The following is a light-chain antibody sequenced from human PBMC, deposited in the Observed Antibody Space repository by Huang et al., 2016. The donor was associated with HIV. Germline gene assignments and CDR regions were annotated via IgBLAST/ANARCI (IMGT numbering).Light chain of an antibody. J-gene: IGKJ2*01. CDR3: QQYNDWPYT. Sequence: EIVMTQSPATLSVSPGERATLSCRASQSVTFDFAWYQQRFGQATRLLIYGASTRATGIAARFSGSGSGTEFTLTISSLQSEDFAVYYCQQYNDWPYTFGQGTKLEIK. V-gene: IGKV3-15*01. CDR2: GAS. CDR1: QSVTFD.